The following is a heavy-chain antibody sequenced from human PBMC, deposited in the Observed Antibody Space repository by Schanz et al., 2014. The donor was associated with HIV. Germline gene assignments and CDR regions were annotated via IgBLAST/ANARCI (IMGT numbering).Heavy chain of an antibody. CDR1: GFTLTSYY. V-gene: IGHV1-46*01. CDR2: INPIGGST. D-gene: IGHD6-19*01. J-gene: IGHJ4*02. CDR3: ARAPYTSGWYGVDS. Sequence: QVQMVQSAAEVKKPGASVKLSCKASGFTLTSYYIHWVRQAPGQGFEWMAIINPIGGSTSYAQRLQSRVTMTRDTSTSTVYMELSSLRSEDTAVYYCARAPYTSGWYGVDSWGQGTLVTVSS.